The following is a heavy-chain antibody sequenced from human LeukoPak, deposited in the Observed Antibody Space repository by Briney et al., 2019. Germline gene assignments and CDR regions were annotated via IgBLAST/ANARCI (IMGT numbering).Heavy chain of an antibody. CDR3: TKEGRTLPPDY. J-gene: IGHJ4*02. V-gene: IGHV3-23*01. CDR2: ISGNGDVI. CDR1: GFTFIDHA. Sequence: GGSLRLSCAASGFTFIDHAMSWVRQAPGKGLEWISTISGNGDVIYYADSVKGRFTISRDKSQNTLYLQMHSLRAEDTAIYYCTKEGRTLPPDYWGQGTLVTVSS.